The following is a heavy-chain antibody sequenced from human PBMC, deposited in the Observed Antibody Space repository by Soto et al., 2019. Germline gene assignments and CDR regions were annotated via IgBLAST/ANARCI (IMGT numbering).Heavy chain of an antibody. CDR2: INPSGGST. V-gene: IGHV1-46*01. J-gene: IGHJ3*02. Sequence: ASVKVSCKASGYTFTSYYMHWVRQAPGQGLELMGIINPSGGSTSYAQKFQGRVTMTRDTSTSTVYMELSSLRSEDTAVYYCARDVGLTYYYDSKGRNDAFDIWGQGTMVTVSS. CDR1: GYTFTSYY. CDR3: ARDVGLTYYYDSKGRNDAFDI. D-gene: IGHD3-22*01.